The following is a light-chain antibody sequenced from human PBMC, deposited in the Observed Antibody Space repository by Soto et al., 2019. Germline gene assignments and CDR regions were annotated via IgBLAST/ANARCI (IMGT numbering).Light chain of an antibody. Sequence: DIQMTQSPSSLSASVGDRVTITCRASQTISHYLNWYQQKPGKAPKLLIYGASSLQSGVPSRFSGSGSGTDFTISSSSLQPEDFATYSCEQSYSTRWTFGQGTKVEIK. J-gene: IGKJ1*01. V-gene: IGKV1-39*01. CDR2: GAS. CDR1: QTISHY. CDR3: EQSYSTRWT.